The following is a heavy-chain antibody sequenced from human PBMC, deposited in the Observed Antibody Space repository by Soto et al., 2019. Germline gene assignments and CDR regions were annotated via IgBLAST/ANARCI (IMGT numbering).Heavy chain of an antibody. V-gene: IGHV3-9*01. Sequence: EVQLVESGGGLVQPGRSLRLSCAGSGFSFDDYAMHWVRQAPGKGLEWVSGIVWNSGSVGYADFVKGRFTISRDNAKNSLYLEMNSLRVEDTALYYCVKGTYYASGSYYFDYWAQGTLVTVSS. CDR1: GFSFDDYA. CDR2: IVWNSGSV. J-gene: IGHJ4*02. CDR3: VKGTYYASGSYYFDY. D-gene: IGHD3-10*01.